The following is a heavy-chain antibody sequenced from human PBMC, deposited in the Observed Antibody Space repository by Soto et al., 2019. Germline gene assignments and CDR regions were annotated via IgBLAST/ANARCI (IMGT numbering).Heavy chain of an antibody. J-gene: IGHJ3*02. CDR3: ARGGYYYDSSGYAISDAFDI. CDR1: GYTFTSYG. V-gene: IGHV1-18*01. D-gene: IGHD3-22*01. Sequence: GASVKVSCKASGYTFTSYGISWVRQAPGQGLEWMGWISAYNGNTNYAQKLQGRVTMTTDTSTSTAYMELRSLRSDDTAVYYCARGGYYYDSSGYAISDAFDIWGQGTMVTVSS. CDR2: ISAYNGNT.